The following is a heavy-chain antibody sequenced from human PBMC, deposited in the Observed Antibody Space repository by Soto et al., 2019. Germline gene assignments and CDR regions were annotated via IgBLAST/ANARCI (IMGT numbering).Heavy chain of an antibody. V-gene: IGHV3-15*01. CDR1: GLTFVDYG. CDR2: VKSKADGGTT. Sequence: WVSLRDPWAASGLTFVDYGMSRVRKATGKGLEWVGRVKSKADGGTTDYAAPVKGRFTISRDDSKNTVYLQMNSLKTEDTAVYYCTTASGSYYNRDGMDVWGQGTTVTVSS. J-gene: IGHJ6*02. CDR3: TTASGSYYNRDGMDV. D-gene: IGHD3-10*01.